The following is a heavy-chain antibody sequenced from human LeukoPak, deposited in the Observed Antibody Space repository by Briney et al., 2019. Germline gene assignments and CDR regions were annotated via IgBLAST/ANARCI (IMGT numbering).Heavy chain of an antibody. CDR3: ARGGGYCSSTSCPNTNWFDP. CDR2: INHSGST. J-gene: IGHJ5*02. CDR1: GGSFSGYY. Sequence: SETLSLTCAVYGGSFSGYYWSWIRQPPGKGLEWIGEINHSGSTNYNPSLKSRVPISVATSKNPCSLKLSSVTAADTAVYYCARGGGYCSSTSCPNTNWFDPWGQGTLVTVSS. V-gene: IGHV4-34*01. D-gene: IGHD2-2*01.